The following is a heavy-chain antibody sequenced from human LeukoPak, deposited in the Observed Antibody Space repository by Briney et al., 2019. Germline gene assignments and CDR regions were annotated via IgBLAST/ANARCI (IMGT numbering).Heavy chain of an antibody. J-gene: IGHJ6*03. D-gene: IGHD2-21*01. CDR2: VGSSGSAGGNI. CDR3: ARAPTPYFTYYMDV. V-gene: IGHV3-48*02. Sequence: GGSLRLSCAASGFSFSGFGMNWVRQAPGKGLEWISYVGSSGSAGGNIYYAVSVKGRFTVSRDNAKDSLFLQMNSLQDADTAVYYCARAPTPYFTYYMDVWGKGTTVTVSS. CDR1: GFSFSGFG.